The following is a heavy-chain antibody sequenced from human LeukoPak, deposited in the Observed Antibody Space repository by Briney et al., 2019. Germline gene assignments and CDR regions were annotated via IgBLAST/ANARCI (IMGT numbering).Heavy chain of an antibody. Sequence: ETSATLSLTCAVDGGSFSGYYWSWIRQPPGKGLEWIGEINHSGSTNYNPSLKSRVTISVDTSKNQFSLKLSSMTAADTAVYYCARELHGYSYGSVDYWGQGTLVTVSS. V-gene: IGHV4-34*01. D-gene: IGHD5-18*01. CDR3: ARELHGYSYGSVDY. CDR2: INHSGST. CDR1: GGSFSGYY. J-gene: IGHJ4*02.